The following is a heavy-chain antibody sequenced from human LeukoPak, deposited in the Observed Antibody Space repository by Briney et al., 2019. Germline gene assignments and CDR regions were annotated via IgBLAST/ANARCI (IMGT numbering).Heavy chain of an antibody. D-gene: IGHD6-19*01. CDR3: AGTSKWLAFDY. V-gene: IGHV4-59*02. J-gene: IGHJ4*02. CDR2: IYYSGST. CDR1: GVSVSNDY. Sequence: PSETLSLTCTVSGVSVSNDYWSWLRQPPGKALEGGGNIYYSGSTNYNPSLKSRVTISLDTANNQFSLKLSSVSAADTAVYYCAGTSKWLAFDYWGQGTLVTVSS.